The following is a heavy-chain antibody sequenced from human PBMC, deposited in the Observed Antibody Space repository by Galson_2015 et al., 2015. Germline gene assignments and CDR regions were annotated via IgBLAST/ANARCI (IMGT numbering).Heavy chain of an antibody. CDR1: GYSFTSYW. CDR2: IYPGDSDT. V-gene: IGHV5-51*01. J-gene: IGHJ4*02. CDR3: AIGPLNYYDSSGYFLYYFDY. D-gene: IGHD3-22*01. Sequence: QSGAAVKKPGESLKISCKGSGYSFTSYWIGWVRQMPGKGLEWMGIIYPGDSDTRYSPSFQGQVTISADKSISTAYLQWSSLKASDTAMYYCAIGPLNYYDSSGYFLYYFDYWGQGTLVTVSS.